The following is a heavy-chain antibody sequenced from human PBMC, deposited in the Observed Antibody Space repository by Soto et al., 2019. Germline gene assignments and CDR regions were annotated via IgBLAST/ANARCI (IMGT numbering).Heavy chain of an antibody. Sequence: EVQLVESGGGLVQPGGSLRLSCAASGFTFSSYWMHWVRQAPGKGLVWVSRINSDGSSTSGADSVKGRFTISRDNAKNTLYLQMKSQRAEDTAVYYCGRDIGSYCSGGSCYPTAAFDIWGQGTMVTVSS. V-gene: IGHV3-74*01. D-gene: IGHD2-15*01. J-gene: IGHJ3*02. CDR3: GRDIGSYCSGGSCYPTAAFDI. CDR2: INSDGSST. CDR1: GFTFSSYW.